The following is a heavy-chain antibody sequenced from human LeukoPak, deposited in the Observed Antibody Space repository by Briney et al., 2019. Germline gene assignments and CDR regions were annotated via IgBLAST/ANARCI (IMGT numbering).Heavy chain of an antibody. CDR3: ARGRIVVVPAAFNWFDP. CDR2: IYYSGST. D-gene: IGHD2-2*01. J-gene: IGHJ5*02. V-gene: IGHV4-31*03. CDR1: GGSISSIIYY. Sequence: KPSETLSLTCTVSGGSISSIIYYWGWIRQPPGKGLEWIGYIYYSGSTYYNPSLKSRVTISVDTSKNQFSLKLSSVTAADTAVYYCARGRIVVVPAAFNWFDPWGQGTLVTVSS.